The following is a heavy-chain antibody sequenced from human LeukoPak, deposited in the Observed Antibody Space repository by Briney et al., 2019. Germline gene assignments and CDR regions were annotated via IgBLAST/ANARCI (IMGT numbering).Heavy chain of an antibody. D-gene: IGHD6-19*01. Sequence: PGGSLRLSCAASGFTLSNYHMHWVRQAPGRGLEWVALIPPDGGGKQYAASVQDRFTISRDNSENTVYLQMNSLRHDDAAVYFCAREGYTSGRAAAFDFWGRGTLVTVSS. CDR2: IPPDGGGK. V-gene: IGHV3-30*04. CDR3: AREGYTSGRAAAFDF. CDR1: GFTLSNYH. J-gene: IGHJ4*02.